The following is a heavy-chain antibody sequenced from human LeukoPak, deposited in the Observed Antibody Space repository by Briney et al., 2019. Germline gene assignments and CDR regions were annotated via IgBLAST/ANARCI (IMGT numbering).Heavy chain of an antibody. CDR2: IYYSGST. J-gene: IGHJ4*02. Sequence: SETLSLTCTVSGGSISSGDYYWSWIRQPPGEGLEWIGYIYYSGSTYYNPSLKSRVTISVDTSKNQFSLKLSSVTAADTAVYYCARTVVTLNKYYFDYWGQGTLVTVSS. V-gene: IGHV4-30-4*01. CDR1: GGSISSGDYY. D-gene: IGHD4-23*01. CDR3: ARTVVTLNKYYFDY.